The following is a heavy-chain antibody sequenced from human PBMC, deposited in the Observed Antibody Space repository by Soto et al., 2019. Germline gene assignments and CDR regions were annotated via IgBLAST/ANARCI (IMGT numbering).Heavy chain of an antibody. CDR2: LTGSGDST. CDR3: XKSAPSSSGRWQHYFDN. CDR1: GFIFNNYA. V-gene: IGHV3-23*01. J-gene: IGHJ4*02. Sequence: GGSLRLSCAASGFIFNNYAMSWVRQAPGKGLEWVSSLTGSGDSTFYIESVKGRFTISRDNSKNTLCLQMNSLRAEDTAVYYCXKSAPSSSGRWQHYFDNWGQGTLVTVSS. D-gene: IGHD3-22*01.